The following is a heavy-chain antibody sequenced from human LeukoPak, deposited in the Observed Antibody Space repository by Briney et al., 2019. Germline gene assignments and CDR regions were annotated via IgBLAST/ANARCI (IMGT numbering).Heavy chain of an antibody. J-gene: IGHJ4*02. V-gene: IGHV3-66*04. CDR1: GFTVRTYF. D-gene: IGHD1-26*01. CDR3: ARPSGSYANFDY. CDR2: IYSGGTT. Sequence: GGSLRLSCAASGFTVRTYFMSWVRQAPGKGLEWVSLIYSGGTTFYADSVKDRFTISRDNSKNTLYLQMNSLRVEDTAVYYCARPSGSYANFDYWGQGTLVTVSS.